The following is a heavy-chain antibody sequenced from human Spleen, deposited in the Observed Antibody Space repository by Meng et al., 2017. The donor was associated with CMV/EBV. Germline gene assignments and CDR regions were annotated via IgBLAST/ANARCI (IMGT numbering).Heavy chain of an antibody. D-gene: IGHD5-12*01. CDR3: ARADIVDY. Sequence: GESLKISCAASGFTVSSNYMSWVRQAPGKGLEWVSVIYSGGSTYYADSVKGRFTISRDNSKNTLYLQMNSLRAEDTAVYYCARADIVDYWGQGTLVTVSS. CDR2: IYSGGST. V-gene: IGHV3-53*01. CDR1: GFTVSSNY. J-gene: IGHJ4*02.